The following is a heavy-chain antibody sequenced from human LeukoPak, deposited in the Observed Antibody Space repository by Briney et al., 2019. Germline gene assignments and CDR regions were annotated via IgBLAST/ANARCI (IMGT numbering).Heavy chain of an antibody. V-gene: IGHV3-30-3*01. Sequence: GRSLRLSCAASGFTFSSYAMHWVRQAPGKGLEWVAVISYDGSNKYYADSVKGRFTISRDNSKNTLYLQMNSLRAEDTAVYYCAREHRRCCTNGVCYMADYWGQGTLVTVSS. CDR3: AREHRRCCTNGVCYMADY. CDR2: ISYDGSNK. CDR1: GFTFSSYA. J-gene: IGHJ4*02. D-gene: IGHD2-8*01.